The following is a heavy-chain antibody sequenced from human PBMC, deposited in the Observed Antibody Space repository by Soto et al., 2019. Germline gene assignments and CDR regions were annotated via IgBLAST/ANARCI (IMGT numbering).Heavy chain of an antibody. CDR1: GYTFTSYG. CDR3: AREDCSGGSCYDYYMDV. Sequence: ASVKVSCKASGYTFTSYGISWVRQAPGQGLEWMGWISAYNGNTNYAQKLQGRVTMTTDTSTSTAYMELRSLRSDDTAVYYCAREDCSGGSCYDYYMDVRGKGTTVTVSS. J-gene: IGHJ6*03. CDR2: ISAYNGNT. V-gene: IGHV1-18*01. D-gene: IGHD2-15*01.